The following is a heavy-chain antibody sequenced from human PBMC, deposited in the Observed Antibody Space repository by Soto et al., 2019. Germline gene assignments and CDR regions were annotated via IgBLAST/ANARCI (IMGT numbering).Heavy chain of an antibody. CDR1: GFSLSTSGVG. J-gene: IGHJ5*02. V-gene: IGHV2-5*01. CDR2: IYWNGDQ. D-gene: IGHD1-7*01. Sequence: QITLKESGPTLVKPTQTLTLTCTFSGFSLSTSGVGVGWIRQPPGKALEWLALIYWNGDQRYSPSLKNRLTILKDTSKNQVVLIMTNMDPVDTASDDCAHTGRVRYDWDFGGLDPWGQGTLVTVSS. CDR3: AHTGRVRYDWDFGGLDP.